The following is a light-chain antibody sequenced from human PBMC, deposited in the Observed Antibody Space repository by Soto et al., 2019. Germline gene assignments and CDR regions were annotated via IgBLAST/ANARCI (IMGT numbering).Light chain of an antibody. V-gene: IGLV2-14*01. CDR2: DVS. CDR3: SSLTSSSTSPSWV. Sequence: QSALTQPASVSGSPGQSITISCTGTSSDVGGYNFVSWYQQHPGKAPKLMIYDVSNRPSGVSNRFSGSKSGNTASLTISGLQAEDEADYYCSSLTSSSTSPSWVFGGGTKVTVL. J-gene: IGLJ3*02. CDR1: SSDVGGYNF.